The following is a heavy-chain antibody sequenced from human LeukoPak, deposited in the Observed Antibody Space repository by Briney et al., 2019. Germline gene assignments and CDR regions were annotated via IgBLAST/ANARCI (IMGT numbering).Heavy chain of an antibody. V-gene: IGHV1-2*02. CDR2: INPNSGDT. CDR3: ARTAAAGHYYYYYYMDV. J-gene: IGHJ6*03. Sequence: ASVKVSCKASGYTFTAYYMHWVRQAPGQGLEWMGWINPNSGDTNYAQKLQGRVTMTTDTSTSTAYMELRSLRSDDTAVYYCARTAAAGHYYYYYYMDVWGKGTTVTVSS. CDR1: GYTFTAYY. D-gene: IGHD6-13*01.